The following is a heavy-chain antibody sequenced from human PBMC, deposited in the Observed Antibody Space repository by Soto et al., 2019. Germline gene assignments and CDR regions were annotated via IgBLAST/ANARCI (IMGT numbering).Heavy chain of an antibody. D-gene: IGHD6-6*01. CDR1: GFTFDDYA. J-gene: IGHJ4*02. V-gene: IGHV3-9*01. Sequence: AGGSLRLSCAASGFTFDDYAMHWVRQAPGKGLEWVSSISLNSATIYYADSVRGRFTISRDNAKNSLYLQMSSLRIGDTALYYCAKERGYTSSVVIWDYWGQRTLGTVSS. CDR2: ISLNSATI. CDR3: AKERGYTSSVVIWDY.